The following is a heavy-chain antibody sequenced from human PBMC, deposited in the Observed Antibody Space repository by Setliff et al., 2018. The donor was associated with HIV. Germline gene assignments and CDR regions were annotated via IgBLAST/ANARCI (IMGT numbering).Heavy chain of an antibody. CDR1: GGSFSGYY. J-gene: IGHJ4*02. V-gene: IGHV4-34*01. Sequence: PSETLSLTCAVYGGSFSGYYWSWIRQPPGKGLEWIREINHSGSTNYNPSLKSRVTISVDTSKNQFSLKLSSVTAADTAVYYCARGTGSYGSDYWGQGTLVTVSS. CDR3: ARGTGSYGSDY. CDR2: INHSGST. D-gene: IGHD5-18*01.